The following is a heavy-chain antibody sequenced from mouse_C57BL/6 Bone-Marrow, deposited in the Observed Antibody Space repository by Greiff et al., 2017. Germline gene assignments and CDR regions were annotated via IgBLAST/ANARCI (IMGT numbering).Heavy chain of an antibody. D-gene: IGHD2-4*01. CDR3: ARGGYDYDFAY. CDR1: GYTFTSYW. J-gene: IGHJ3*01. Sequence: QVQLQQPGAELVKPGASVKFSCKASGYTFTSYWMHWVKQRPGQGLEWIGLIHPNSGSTNYNEKFKSKATLTVDKSSSTAYMQLSSLTSEDSAVYYCARGGYDYDFAYWGQGTLVTVSA. V-gene: IGHV1-64*01. CDR2: IHPNSGST.